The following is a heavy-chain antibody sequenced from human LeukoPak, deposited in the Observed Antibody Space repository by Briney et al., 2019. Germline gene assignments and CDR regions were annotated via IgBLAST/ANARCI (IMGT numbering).Heavy chain of an antibody. V-gene: IGHV3-48*02. CDR2: ISPPTTTI. CDR3: ARSRSGYWFDY. Sequence: PGGSLRLSCAASGFTFSGFGMSWVRQAPGKGLERVSYISPPTTTIYYADSVKGRFTVSRDNAKDSLYLQMNRLRDEDTAVYYCARSRSGYWFDYWGQGTLVTVSS. D-gene: IGHD2-8*02. CDR1: GFTFSGFG. J-gene: IGHJ4*02.